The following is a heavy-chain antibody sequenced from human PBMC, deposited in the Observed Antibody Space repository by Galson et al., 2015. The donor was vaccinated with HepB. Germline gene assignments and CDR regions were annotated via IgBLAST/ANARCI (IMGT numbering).Heavy chain of an antibody. CDR1: GFTFSSYW. CDR3: ASRLAYCGGDCYPYFDY. Sequence: SLRLSCAASGFTFSSYWMSWVRQAPGKGLEWVANIKQDGSEKYYVDSVKGRFTISRDNAKNSLYLQMNSLRAEDTAVYYCASRLAYCGGDCYPYFDYWGQGTLVTVSS. J-gene: IGHJ4*02. V-gene: IGHV3-7*01. D-gene: IGHD2-21*01. CDR2: IKQDGSEK.